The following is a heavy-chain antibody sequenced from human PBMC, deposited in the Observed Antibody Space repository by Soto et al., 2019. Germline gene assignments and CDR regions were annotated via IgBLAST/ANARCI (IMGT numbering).Heavy chain of an antibody. V-gene: IGHV5-51*01. D-gene: IGHD3-22*01. CDR3: VRPDSTGYYVY. Sequence: RGSLKISCEGSGYSFTDHWIGWVRQMPGKGLEWMAIINPADSDTRYSPSFQGQVTISADKSISTAYLQWSSLKASDTAMYYCVRPDSTGYYVYWGQGTLVTVSS. CDR2: INPADSDT. CDR1: GYSFTDHW. J-gene: IGHJ4*02.